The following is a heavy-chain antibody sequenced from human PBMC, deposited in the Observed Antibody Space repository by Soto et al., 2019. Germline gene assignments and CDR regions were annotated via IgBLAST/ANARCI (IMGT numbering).Heavy chain of an antibody. D-gene: IGHD4-17*01. V-gene: IGHV3-53*01. Sequence: EVKLVESGGGVIQPGGSLRLSCAVSGLHVKRIYMSWLRRAPGKGLEWVAGLYTFGDGYYAEFAEGRFTIARDDSENTLVLEMRSLTVADTATYYCARDKDFGDYTFDYWGQGTQVTVSS. CDR3: ARDKDFGDYTFDY. CDR2: LYTFGDG. J-gene: IGHJ4*02. CDR1: GLHVKRIY.